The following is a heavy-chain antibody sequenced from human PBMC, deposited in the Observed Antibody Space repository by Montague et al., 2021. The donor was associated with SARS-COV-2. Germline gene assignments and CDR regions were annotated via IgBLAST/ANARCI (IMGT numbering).Heavy chain of an antibody. CDR1: GGSMSDHY. J-gene: IGHJ5*02. D-gene: IGHD3-10*01. Sequence: SETLSLTCTVSGGSMSDHYWAWIRQPPGKGLEWLAYIYYSGGINSNASLKSRVSMLVDTSKNQLSLQLSSVTAADTAVYYCARAVSVRRAVNWFDPWGQGTLVTVSS. CDR2: IYYSGGI. CDR3: ARAVSVRRAVNWFDP. V-gene: IGHV4-59*11.